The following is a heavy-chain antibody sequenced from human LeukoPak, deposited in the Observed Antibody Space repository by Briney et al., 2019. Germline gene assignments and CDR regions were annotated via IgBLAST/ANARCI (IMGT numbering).Heavy chain of an antibody. Sequence: GGSLRLSCVASGFSISRYWMTWVRQAPGKGLEWVGNIQYDGNVKHYVDSVRGRFTISRDNAKNSVYLQMNSLRAEDSAVYFCGNQCSGGTCPEHWGQGTQVTVSS. D-gene: IGHD2-15*01. CDR2: IQYDGNVK. CDR1: GFSISRYW. CDR3: GNQCSGGTCPEH. V-gene: IGHV3-7*01. J-gene: IGHJ1*01.